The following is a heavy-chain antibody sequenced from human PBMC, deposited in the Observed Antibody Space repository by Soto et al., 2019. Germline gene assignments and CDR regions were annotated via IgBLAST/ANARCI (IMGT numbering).Heavy chain of an antibody. CDR1: GFTFSRNG. CDR3: VVDTSGLLEY. J-gene: IGHJ4*02. CDR2: IWYDGNKK. V-gene: IGHV3-33*03. Sequence: LRLSCAASGFTFSRNGMHWVRQAPGKGLEWVAVIWYDGNKKYYGDSVRGRFTISRDNSKNTLYLEMNSLRAEDTAVYYCVVDTSGLLEYWGQGTQVTVSS. D-gene: IGHD3-22*01.